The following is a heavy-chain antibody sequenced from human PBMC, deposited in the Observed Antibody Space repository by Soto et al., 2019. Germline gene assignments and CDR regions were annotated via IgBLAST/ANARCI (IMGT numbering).Heavy chain of an antibody. CDR2: IYYSGST. D-gene: IGHD2-2*01. J-gene: IGHJ5*02. V-gene: IGHV4-61*01. CDR3: ARVAPTPDIVVVPAAQFDP. Sequence: SETLSLTCTVSGGSVSSGSYYWSWIRQPPGKGLEWIGYIYYSGSTNYNPSLKSRVTISVDTSKNQFSLKLSSVTAADTAVYYFARVAPTPDIVVVPAAQFDPWGQGTLVTVSS. CDR1: GGSVSSGSYY.